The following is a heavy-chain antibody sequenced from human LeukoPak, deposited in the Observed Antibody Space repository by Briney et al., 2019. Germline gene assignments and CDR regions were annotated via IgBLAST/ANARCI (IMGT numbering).Heavy chain of an antibody. J-gene: IGHJ4*02. D-gene: IGHD5-12*01. CDR2: ISSSGSII. Sequence: PGGSLRLSCAASGFTFSSYELNWVRQAPGKGLEWESYISSSGSIIYYADSVKGRFTISRDNAKNSLYLQMNSLRAEDTAVYYFFQAEAGIRDSGYDWDFDYWGQGTLVTVSS. V-gene: IGHV3-48*03. CDR1: GFTFSSYE. CDR3: FQAEAGIRDSGYDWDFDY.